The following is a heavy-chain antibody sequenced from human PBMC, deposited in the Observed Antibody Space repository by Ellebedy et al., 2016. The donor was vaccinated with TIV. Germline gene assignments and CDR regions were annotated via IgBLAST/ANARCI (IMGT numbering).Heavy chain of an antibody. CDR1: GASISSYS. J-gene: IGHJ4*02. CDR3: ARRKVRSGPAFDY. Sequence: MPGGSLRLSCTVSGASISSYSWAWIRQPPGMGLAYIGYFSYTGSTNYSPSLNSRVSISVDTSNNQFSLKLSSVTAADTAVYYCARRKVRSGPAFDYWGQGTLVTVSS. V-gene: IGHV4-59*08. D-gene: IGHD3-10*01. CDR2: FSYTGST.